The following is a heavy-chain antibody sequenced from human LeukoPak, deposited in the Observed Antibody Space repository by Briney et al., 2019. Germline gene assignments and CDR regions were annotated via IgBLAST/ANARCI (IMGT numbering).Heavy chain of an antibody. J-gene: IGHJ3*02. CDR1: GFTFNYYW. V-gene: IGHV3-7*01. D-gene: IGHD2-15*01. CDR2: LKPDGSDK. Sequence: PGGSLRLSCAASGFTFNYYWMSWVRQAPGKGLEWVANLKPDGSDKYYVDSVKGRFTISRDNAKNSLYLQMNSLGAEDTAVYYCAREDMWAFDIWGQGTMVTVSS. CDR3: AREDMWAFDI.